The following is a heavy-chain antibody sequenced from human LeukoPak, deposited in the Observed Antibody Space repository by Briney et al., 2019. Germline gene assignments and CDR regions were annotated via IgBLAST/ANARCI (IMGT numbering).Heavy chain of an antibody. Sequence: GGSLRLSCAASGFTFSDYYMSWIRQAPGKGLEWVSYISSSGSTIYYADSVKGRFTISRDNAKNSLYLQMNSLRAEDTAVYYCAKQTARTVTTPLDYWGQGTLVTVSS. J-gene: IGHJ4*02. CDR2: ISSSGSTI. V-gene: IGHV3-11*01. CDR1: GFTFSDYY. D-gene: IGHD4-17*01. CDR3: AKQTARTVTTPLDY.